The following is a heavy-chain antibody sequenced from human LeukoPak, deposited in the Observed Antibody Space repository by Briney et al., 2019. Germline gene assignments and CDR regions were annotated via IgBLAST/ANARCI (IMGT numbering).Heavy chain of an antibody. V-gene: IGHV1-69*05. CDR3: ASPDCSSTSCSSPDAFDI. CDR1: GYTFNTYG. D-gene: IGHD2-2*01. CDR2: IIPIFGTA. J-gene: IGHJ3*02. Sequence: SVKVSCKPSGYTFNTYGITWVRQAPGQGLEWMGGIIPIFGTANYAQKFQGRVTITTDESTSTAYMELSSLRSEDTAVYYCASPDCSSTSCSSPDAFDIWGQGAMVTVSS.